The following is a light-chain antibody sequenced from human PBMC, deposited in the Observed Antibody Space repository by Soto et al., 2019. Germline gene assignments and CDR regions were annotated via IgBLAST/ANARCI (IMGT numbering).Light chain of an antibody. CDR2: EVR. Sequence: QSALTQPASVSGSPGQSITISCAGSNSDIGSYKYVSWFQQHPGNAPKLIISEVRDRPSGVSTRFSGSKSDNTASLTISGLQPEDEADYYCSSYTTSGTPYVFGTGTKLTVL. CDR1: NSDIGSYKY. V-gene: IGLV2-14*01. CDR3: SSYTTSGTPYV. J-gene: IGLJ1*01.